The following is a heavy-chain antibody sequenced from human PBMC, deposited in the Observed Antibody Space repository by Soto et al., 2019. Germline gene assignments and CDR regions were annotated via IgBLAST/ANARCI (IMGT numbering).Heavy chain of an antibody. D-gene: IGHD3-22*01. Sequence: QVQLVQSGAEVKKPGASVKVSCKASGYTFTGYYMHWVRQAPGQGLEWMGWINPNSGGTNYAQKFQGRVTMTRDTSISTAYMELSRLRSDDTAVYYCARDVYDSSGYPTLYFDYWGQGTLVTVSS. CDR2: INPNSGGT. CDR3: ARDVYDSSGYPTLYFDY. V-gene: IGHV1-2*02. J-gene: IGHJ4*02. CDR1: GYTFTGYY.